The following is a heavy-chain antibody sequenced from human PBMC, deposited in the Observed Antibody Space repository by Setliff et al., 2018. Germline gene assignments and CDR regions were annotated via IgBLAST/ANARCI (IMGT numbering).Heavy chain of an antibody. CDR3: AKDYQSDSGWDFDY. Sequence: GGSLRLSCAASGFTFGTYAMTWVRQTPGRGLEWVSAISTSGGNTYYADSLKGRFTISRDNSKNTLYLQMNSLRAEDTAVYYCAKDYQSDSGWDFDYWGQGTLVTVSS. V-gene: IGHV3-23*01. D-gene: IGHD6-19*01. CDR1: GFTFGTYA. J-gene: IGHJ4*02. CDR2: ISTSGGNT.